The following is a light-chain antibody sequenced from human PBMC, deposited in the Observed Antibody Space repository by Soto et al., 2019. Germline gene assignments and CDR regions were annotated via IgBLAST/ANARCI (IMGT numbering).Light chain of an antibody. V-gene: IGKV3-15*01. CDR1: QSVSSN. CDR3: QQYNNWPRT. CDR2: CAS. Sequence: ERVMMQSPATLSVSPGARATLSCMASQSVSSNLAWYQQKPGQAPRLLIYCASTRATGIPARFSGSGSGTEFTLTISSLQSEDLEVYYCQQYNNWPRTFGQGTKVDIK. J-gene: IGKJ1*01.